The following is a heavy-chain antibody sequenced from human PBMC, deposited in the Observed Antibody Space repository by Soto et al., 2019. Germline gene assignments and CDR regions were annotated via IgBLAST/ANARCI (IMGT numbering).Heavy chain of an antibody. V-gene: IGHV4-59*08. J-gene: IGHJ6*02. CDR1: GGSISSYY. CDR2: VHHSWGS. Sequence: QVQLQESGPGLVKPSETLSLSCTVSGGSISSYYWSWFRQSPGKRMEWIGYVHHSWGSSYNPSLQSRVAISLDTSKSQSSLTGTSVTATDPAVYYCARQGFGPLHGLVDVWGQGTTVTVSS. CDR3: ARQGFGPLHGLVDV. D-gene: IGHD3-10*01.